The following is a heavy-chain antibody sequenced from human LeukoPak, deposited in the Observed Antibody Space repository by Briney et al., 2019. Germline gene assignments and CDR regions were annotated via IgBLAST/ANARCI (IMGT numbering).Heavy chain of an antibody. CDR2: IYQSGRT. D-gene: IGHD3-3*01. V-gene: IGHV4-59*11. Sequence: SETLSLTCTVSGDSKSYHKWNWIRQSAGKGLEWIGYIYQSGRTDYNPSLKSRVTISVDTSKNQFSLQLRSVTAADTAVYYCANEWSAFDFWGQGTMVTVSS. CDR3: ANEWSAFDF. CDR1: GDSKSYHK. J-gene: IGHJ3*01.